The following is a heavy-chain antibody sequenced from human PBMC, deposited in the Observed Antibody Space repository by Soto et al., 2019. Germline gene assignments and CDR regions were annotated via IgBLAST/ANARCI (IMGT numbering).Heavy chain of an antibody. D-gene: IGHD3-10*01. J-gene: IGHJ3*02. CDR3: ARGRITMVRGVISAFDI. Sequence: SRVTISVDTSKNQFSLKLSSVTAADTAVYYCARGRITMVRGVISAFDIWGQGTVVTVSS. V-gene: IGHV4-34*01.